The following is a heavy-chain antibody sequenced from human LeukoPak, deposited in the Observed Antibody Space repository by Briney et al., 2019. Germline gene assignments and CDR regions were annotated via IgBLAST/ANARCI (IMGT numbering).Heavy chain of an antibody. V-gene: IGHV3-30*19. D-gene: IGHD3-3*01. CDR1: GFTFSYYG. CDR2: ISYDGSNK. Sequence: SGGSLRLSCAASGFTFSYYGIHWVRHTPGKGLEWVAVISYDGSNKYYADSVKGRFTISRDNSKNTLYLQMNSLRAEDTAVYYCARERRTYYDFWSGYYKADAFDIWGQGTMVTVSS. CDR3: ARERRTYYDFWSGYYKADAFDI. J-gene: IGHJ3*02.